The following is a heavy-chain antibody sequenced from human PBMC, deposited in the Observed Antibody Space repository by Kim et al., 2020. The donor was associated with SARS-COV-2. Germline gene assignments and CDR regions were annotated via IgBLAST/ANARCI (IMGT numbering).Heavy chain of an antibody. CDR1: GGSFSGYY. D-gene: IGHD6-13*01. V-gene: IGHV4-34*01. J-gene: IGHJ4*02. Sequence: SETLSLTCAVYGGSFSGYYWSWIRQPPGKGLEWIGEINHSGSTNYNPSLKSRVTISVDTSKNQFSLKLSSVTAADTAVYYCAREMVAAAGTFDYWGQGTLVTVSS. CDR2: INHSGST. CDR3: AREMVAAAGTFDY.